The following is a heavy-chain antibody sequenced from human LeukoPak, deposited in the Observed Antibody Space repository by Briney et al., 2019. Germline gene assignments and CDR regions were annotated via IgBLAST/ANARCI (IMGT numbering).Heavy chain of an antibody. D-gene: IGHD4-17*01. J-gene: IGHJ4*02. CDR2: IYYRGST. CDR3: ARGGDYGDLRYFDY. Sequence: SGTLSLTCTVSGGSINNYYLSWIRQPPGKGLEWIGYIYYRGSTNYNPSLKSRVSFSVDTSKNQFSLKLNSVTAADTAVYYCARGGDYGDLRYFDYWGQGTLVTVSS. V-gene: IGHV4-59*01. CDR1: GGSINNYY.